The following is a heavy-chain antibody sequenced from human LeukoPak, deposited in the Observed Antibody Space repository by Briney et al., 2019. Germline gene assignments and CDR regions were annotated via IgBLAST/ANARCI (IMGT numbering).Heavy chain of an antibody. CDR2: ISYDGSNK. Sequence: PGTSLRLSRAASGFTFSSYAMHWVRQAPGKGLEWVAVISYDGSNKYYADSVKGRFTISRDNSKNTLYLQMNSPRAEDTAVYYCARDRGGYDEDDYFDYWGQGTLVTVSS. J-gene: IGHJ4*02. D-gene: IGHD5-12*01. V-gene: IGHV3-30*04. CDR3: ARDRGGYDEDDYFDY. CDR1: GFTFSSYA.